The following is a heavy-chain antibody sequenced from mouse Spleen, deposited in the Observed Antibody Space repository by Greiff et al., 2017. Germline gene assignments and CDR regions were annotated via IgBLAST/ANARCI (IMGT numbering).Heavy chain of an antibody. Sequence: EVKVVESGGGLVKLGGSLKLSCAASGFTFSSYYMSWVRQTPEKRLEWVATISSGGGSTYYPDSVKGRFTISRDNAKNTLYLQMSSLNSEDTAVYYCARDQDYYAMDYWGQGTSVTVSS. CDR1: GFTFSSYY. J-gene: IGHJ4*01. CDR2: ISSGGGST. CDR3: ARDQDYYAMDY. V-gene: IGHV5-6-4*01.